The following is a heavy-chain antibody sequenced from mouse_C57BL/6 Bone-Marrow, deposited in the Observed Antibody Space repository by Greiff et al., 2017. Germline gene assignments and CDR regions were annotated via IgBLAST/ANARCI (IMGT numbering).Heavy chain of an antibody. V-gene: IGHV5-17*01. CDR2: ISSGSSTI. CDR3: PRGLSMDY. Sequence: EVKLMESGGGLVKPGGSLKLSCAASGFPFSDYGMHWVRQAPEKGLEWVAYISSGSSTIYSADTVKGRFTISRDNAKNTLFLQMTSLRSEDTAMYYCPRGLSMDYWGQGTSVTVSS. CDR1: GFPFSDYG. J-gene: IGHJ4*01. D-gene: IGHD3-1*01.